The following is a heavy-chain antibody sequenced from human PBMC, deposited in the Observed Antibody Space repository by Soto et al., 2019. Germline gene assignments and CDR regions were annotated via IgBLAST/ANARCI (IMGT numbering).Heavy chain of an antibody. CDR2: IGDSGYFT. CDR3: VSDEGFDA. V-gene: IGHV3-23*01. CDR1: GFPFRNHA. J-gene: IGHJ5*02. Sequence: GGSLRLSCEASGFPFRNHAMSWVRQVPGKGLEWVSSIGDSGYFTYYADSVKGRFTISRDNSKNILFLQMSRLGADDTALYYCVSDEGFDARGKGALVTVSS.